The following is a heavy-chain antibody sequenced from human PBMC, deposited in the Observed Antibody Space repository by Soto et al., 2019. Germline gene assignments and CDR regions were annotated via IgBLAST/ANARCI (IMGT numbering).Heavy chain of an antibody. J-gene: IGHJ6*02. Sequence: GASVKVSCKASGYTFTSYAMHWVRQMPGKGLEWMGIIYPDDSDTRYSPPFQGQVPVSADKSISTAYLQWSSLKASDTAMYYCARHLSTGYYYGMDVWGQGTTVTVSS. CDR2: IYPDDSDT. CDR1: GYTFTSYA. V-gene: IGHV5-51*01. CDR3: ARHLSTGYYYGMDV.